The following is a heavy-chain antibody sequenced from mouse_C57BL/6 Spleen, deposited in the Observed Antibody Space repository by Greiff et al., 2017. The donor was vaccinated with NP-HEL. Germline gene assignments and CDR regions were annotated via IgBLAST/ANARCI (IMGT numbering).Heavy chain of an antibody. CDR1: GYTFTSYW. CDR2: IHPNSGSI. Sequence: QVQLQQPGAELVKPGASVKLSCKASGYTFTSYWMHGVKQRLGQGLEWIGMIHPNSGSITYNEKFKSKATLTVDKPSSTAYMQLSSLTSEDSAVYYCSREYYGSSLLFAYWGQGTLVTVSA. D-gene: IGHD1-1*01. J-gene: IGHJ3*01. V-gene: IGHV1-64*01. CDR3: SREYYGSSLLFAY.